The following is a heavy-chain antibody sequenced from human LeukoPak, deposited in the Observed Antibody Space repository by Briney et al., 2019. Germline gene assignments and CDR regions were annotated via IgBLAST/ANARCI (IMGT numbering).Heavy chain of an antibody. Sequence: GGSLRLSCAASGFTFSSYWMSWVRQAPGKGLEWVANIKQDGSEKYYVDSVKGRFTISRDNAKNSLYLQMNSLRAEDTAVYYCARNPYAHYYDSSGYYPFDYWGQGTLVTVSS. J-gene: IGHJ4*02. CDR2: IKQDGSEK. D-gene: IGHD3-22*01. CDR1: GFTFSSYW. CDR3: ARNPYAHYYDSSGYYPFDY. V-gene: IGHV3-7*01.